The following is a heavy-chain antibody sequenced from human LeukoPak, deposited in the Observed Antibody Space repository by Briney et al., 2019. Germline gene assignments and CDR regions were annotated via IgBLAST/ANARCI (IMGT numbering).Heavy chain of an antibody. D-gene: IGHD3-10*01. CDR2: INPKTYGA. CDR1: GYTFTDSY. V-gene: IGHV1-2*02. J-gene: IGHJ4*02. Sequence: ASVKVSCKASGYTFTDSYMHWVRQAPGHGLEWMGWINPKTYGANYAQRFQGRVTMTRDTSIWTAYMELNSLRSDDTAVYYCARDGRLTIFVRGIITEGSPPKNWGQGTLVTVSS. CDR3: ARDGRLTIFVRGIITEGSPPKN.